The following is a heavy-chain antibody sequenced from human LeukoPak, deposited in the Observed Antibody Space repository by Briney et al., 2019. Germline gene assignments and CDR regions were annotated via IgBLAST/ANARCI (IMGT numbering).Heavy chain of an antibody. Sequence: GGSLRLSCAASGFTFSSYGMHWVRQAPGKGLEWVAVIWYDGSNKYYADSVKGRFTISRDNAKNSLYLQMNSLRAEDTAVYYCARESWSSLTWGQGTLVTVSS. CDR3: ARESWSSLT. CDR1: GFTFSSYG. CDR2: IWYDGSNK. V-gene: IGHV3-33*01. D-gene: IGHD2-2*01. J-gene: IGHJ5*02.